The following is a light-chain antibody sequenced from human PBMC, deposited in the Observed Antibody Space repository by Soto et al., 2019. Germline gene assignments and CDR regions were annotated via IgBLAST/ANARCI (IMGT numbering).Light chain of an antibody. J-gene: IGKJ3*01. CDR1: QGISSY. CDR3: QQLNSYPRFT. V-gene: IGKV1-9*01. CDR2: AAS. Sequence: DIQLTQSPSFLSASVGDRVTITCRASQGISSYLAWYQQKPGKAPKLLIHAASTLQSGVPSRFSGSGSGTEFTLTISSLQPEDFATYYCQQLNSYPRFTCGPGTKVDIK.